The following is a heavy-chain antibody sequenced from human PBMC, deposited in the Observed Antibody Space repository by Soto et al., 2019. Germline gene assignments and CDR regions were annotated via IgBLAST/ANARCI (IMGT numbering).Heavy chain of an antibody. Sequence: ASVKVSCKASGYAFTSYYMHWVRQAPGQGLEWMGIINPSGGSTSYAQKFQGRVTMTRDTSTSTVYMELSSLRSEDTAVYYCARDPDYYDSSGSLTRFDPWGQGTLVTVSS. CDR2: INPSGGST. CDR1: GYAFTSYY. V-gene: IGHV1-46*01. J-gene: IGHJ5*02. D-gene: IGHD3-22*01. CDR3: ARDPDYYDSSGSLTRFDP.